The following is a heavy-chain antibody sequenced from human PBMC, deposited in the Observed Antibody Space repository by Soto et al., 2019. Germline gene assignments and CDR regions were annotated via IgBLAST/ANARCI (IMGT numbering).Heavy chain of an antibody. J-gene: IGHJ4*02. CDR2: ISYDGSNK. D-gene: IGHD2-2*01. CDR1: GFTFSSYG. V-gene: IGHV3-30*18. Sequence: GGSLRLSCAASGFTFSSYGMHWVRQAPGKGLEWVAVISYDGSNKYYADSVKGRFTISRDNSKNTLYLQMNSLRAEDTAVYYCAKDHGVVPAAMSYFDYWGQGTLVTVSS. CDR3: AKDHGVVPAAMSYFDY.